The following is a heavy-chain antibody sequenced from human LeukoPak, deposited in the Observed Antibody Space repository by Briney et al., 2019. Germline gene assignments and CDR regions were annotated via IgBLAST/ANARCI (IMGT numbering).Heavy chain of an antibody. Sequence: GGSLRLSCAASGFTFDDYGMSWVRQAPGKGLEWVSGINWNGGSTGYADSVKGRFTISRDNAKNSLYLQMNSLRAEDTALYHCARGAYYDILTGYDYWGQGTLVTVSS. J-gene: IGHJ4*02. CDR3: ARGAYYDILTGYDY. D-gene: IGHD3-9*01. CDR2: INWNGGST. CDR1: GFTFDDYG. V-gene: IGHV3-20*01.